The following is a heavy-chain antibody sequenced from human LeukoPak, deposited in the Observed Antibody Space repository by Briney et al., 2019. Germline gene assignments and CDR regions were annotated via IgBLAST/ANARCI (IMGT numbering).Heavy chain of an antibody. J-gene: IGHJ4*02. D-gene: IGHD6-13*01. Sequence: PGGSLRLSCAASGFTFSSYWMSWVRQAPGKGLEWVANIKQDGSEKYYVDSVKGRFTISRDNSKNTLYLQMNTVRAEDAALYYCAKVEYSSSWYSFDYWGQGTLVTVSS. CDR2: IKQDGSEK. CDR3: AKVEYSSSWYSFDY. CDR1: GFTFSSYW. V-gene: IGHV3-7*05.